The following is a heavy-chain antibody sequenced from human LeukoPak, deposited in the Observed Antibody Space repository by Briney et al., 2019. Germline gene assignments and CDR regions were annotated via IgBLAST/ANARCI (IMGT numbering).Heavy chain of an antibody. CDR2: ISYSGST. J-gene: IGHJ4*02. D-gene: IGHD1-14*01. Sequence: SETLSLTCTVSGGSVSSTTYYWGWIRQPPGKGLEWIGSISYSGSTYYNPSLKSRVAISIDTSKNQFSLKVSSVTAADTAVYYCARGRLAGNYWGQGTLVNVSS. V-gene: IGHV4-39*01. CDR1: GGSVSSTTYY. CDR3: ARGRLAGNY.